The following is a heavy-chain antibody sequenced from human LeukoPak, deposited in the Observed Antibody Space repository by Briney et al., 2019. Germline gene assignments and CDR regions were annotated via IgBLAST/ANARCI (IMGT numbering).Heavy chain of an antibody. V-gene: IGHV3-66*01. J-gene: IGHJ4*02. Sequence: GGSLRLSCAASGFTVSSNYMSWVRQAPGKGLEWVSVIYSSGSTYYADSVKGRFTISRDNSRNTLYLQMDSLRAEDTAVYYCARLRSSSSHTSFDYWGQGTLVTVSS. CDR1: GFTVSSNY. CDR3: ARLRSSSSHTSFDY. CDR2: IYSSGST. D-gene: IGHD6-6*01.